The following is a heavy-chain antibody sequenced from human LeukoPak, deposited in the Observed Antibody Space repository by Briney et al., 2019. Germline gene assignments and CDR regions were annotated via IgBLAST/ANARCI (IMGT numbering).Heavy chain of an antibody. Sequence: ASVKVSCKVSGSTLTEFSIHWVRQAPGKGLEWMGGFVPEDDETIYAQSFQGRVTMTEDTSTDTAYMELSSLRSEDTAMYYCATITPGDLFDSWGQGTLVTVSS. V-gene: IGHV1-24*01. CDR1: GSTLTEFS. CDR2: FVPEDDET. D-gene: IGHD3-16*01. J-gene: IGHJ4*02. CDR3: ATITPGDLFDS.